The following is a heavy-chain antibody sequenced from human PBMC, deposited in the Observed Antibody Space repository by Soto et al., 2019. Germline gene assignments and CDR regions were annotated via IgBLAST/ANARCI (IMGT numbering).Heavy chain of an antibody. Sequence: QVQLQESGPGLVKPSQTLSLTCTVSGGSISSGDYYWSWIRQPPGKGLEWIGYIYYSVSTYYNPSLKSRVTISVDTSKNQCSLKLSSVTAADTAVYYCARDYGDYVGWFDPWGQGTLVTVSS. CDR3: ARDYGDYVGWFDP. CDR1: GGSISSGDYY. D-gene: IGHD4-17*01. V-gene: IGHV4-30-4*01. J-gene: IGHJ5*02. CDR2: IYYSVST.